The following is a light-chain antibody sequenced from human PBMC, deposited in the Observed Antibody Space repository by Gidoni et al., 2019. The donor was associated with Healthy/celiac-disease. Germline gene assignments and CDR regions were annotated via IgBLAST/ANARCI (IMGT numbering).Light chain of an antibody. Sequence: EIVLTQSPATLSLSPGERATLSCRARQSVSSYLAWYQQKPGQAPRLLIYYASNRATGIPARFSGSGSGTDFTLTISSLEPEDFAVYSCQQRSNWPYSFGQGTKLEIK. CDR3: QQRSNWPYS. CDR1: QSVSSY. CDR2: YAS. V-gene: IGKV3-11*01. J-gene: IGKJ2*03.